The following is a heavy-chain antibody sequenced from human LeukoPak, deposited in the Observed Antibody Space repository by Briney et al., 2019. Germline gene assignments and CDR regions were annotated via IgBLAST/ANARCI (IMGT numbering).Heavy chain of an antibody. J-gene: IGHJ6*03. Sequence: ASVKVSCKASGYTFTSYYMHWVRQAPGQGLEWMGWISAYNGNTNYAQKVQGRVIMTTDTSTSTAYMDLRSLRSDDTAVYYCARVPRIYTKYTSSDDYMDVWGKGTTVTVSS. D-gene: IGHD2-2*01. V-gene: IGHV1-18*04. CDR3: ARVPRIYTKYTSSDDYMDV. CDR1: GYTFTSYY. CDR2: ISAYNGNT.